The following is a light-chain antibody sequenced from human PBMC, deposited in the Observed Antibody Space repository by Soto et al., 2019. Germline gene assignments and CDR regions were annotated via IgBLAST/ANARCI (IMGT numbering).Light chain of an antibody. CDR1: QSISSNY. Sequence: EIVLTQSPGTLSLSPGERATLSCRASQSISSNYLAWYQHKPGQGPSLLIYAALSRATGIPDRFSGSGSGTDFALTLSSLEPEGFALYYCQKYGSAFTFGPGTKVDSK. CDR3: QKYGSAFT. CDR2: AAL. V-gene: IGKV3-20*01. J-gene: IGKJ3*01.